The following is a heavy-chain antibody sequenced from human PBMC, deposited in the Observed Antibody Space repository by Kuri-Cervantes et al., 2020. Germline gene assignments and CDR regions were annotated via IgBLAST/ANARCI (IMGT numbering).Heavy chain of an antibody. CDR1: GFTFSAYA. V-gene: IGHV3-23*01. CDR2: IRGSGHKI. J-gene: IGHJ4*02. CDR3: AKDLVRSDGSGSRAFDY. D-gene: IGHD3-10*01. Sequence: GGSLRPPCLASGFTFSAYAMSWVRQAPGKGLEWVSSIRGSGHKIYYADSVKGRFTISRDNSKNTLYLQMNSLRAEDTAVYYCAKDLVRSDGSGSRAFDYWGQGTLVTVSS.